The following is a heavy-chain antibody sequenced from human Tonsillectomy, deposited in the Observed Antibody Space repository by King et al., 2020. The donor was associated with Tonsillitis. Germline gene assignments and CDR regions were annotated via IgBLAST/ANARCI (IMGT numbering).Heavy chain of an antibody. CDR3: ARAYDSSGYYYVYAFDI. Sequence: VQLVQSGAEVKKPGASVKVSCKASGYTFTGYYLHWVRQAPGQGLEWMGWIIPNSGGTNYAQKFQGRVTMTRDTSISTAYMELSSLRSDDTAVYYCARAYDSSGYYYVYAFDIWGQGTIVTVSS. D-gene: IGHD3-22*01. V-gene: IGHV1-2*02. J-gene: IGHJ3*02. CDR1: GYTFTGYY. CDR2: IIPNSGGT.